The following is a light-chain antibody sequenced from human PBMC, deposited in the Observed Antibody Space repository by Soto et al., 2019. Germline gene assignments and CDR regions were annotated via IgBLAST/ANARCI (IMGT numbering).Light chain of an antibody. J-gene: IGKJ5*01. Sequence: DIQLTQSPSSLSASVGARITITCQASQDIGNYLNWYKQKPGKAPKILSYDAFTLESGVPSRFSGSGSGTEFTFTISSLQPEDFATYYCQQYDNVPITFGQGTRLEI. CDR2: DAF. CDR1: QDIGNY. V-gene: IGKV1-33*01. CDR3: QQYDNVPIT.